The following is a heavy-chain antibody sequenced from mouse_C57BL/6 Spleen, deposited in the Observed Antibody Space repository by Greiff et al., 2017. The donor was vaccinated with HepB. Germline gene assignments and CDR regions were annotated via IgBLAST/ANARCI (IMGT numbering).Heavy chain of an antibody. CDR1: GFTFSDYG. Sequence: EVMLVESGGGLVKPGGSLKLSCAASGFTFSDYGMHWVRQAPEKGLEWVAYISSGSSTIYYADTVKGRFTISRDNAKNTLFLQMTSLRSEDTVMYYCARKYYGSSLYAMDYWGQGTSVTVSS. V-gene: IGHV5-17*01. D-gene: IGHD1-1*01. CDR3: ARKYYGSSLYAMDY. CDR2: ISSGSSTI. J-gene: IGHJ4*01.